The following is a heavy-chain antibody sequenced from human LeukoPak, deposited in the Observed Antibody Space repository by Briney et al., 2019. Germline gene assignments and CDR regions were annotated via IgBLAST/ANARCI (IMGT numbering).Heavy chain of an antibody. Sequence: SETLSLTCAVSGGSISSSTSYWGWIRQPPGKGLEWIGRIYYSGSTFYNPSLKSRVTISVDTSKNQFSLRLSSVTAADTSVYYCARHGSTDYFDSWGQGSLVTVSS. V-gene: IGHV4-39*01. CDR2: IYYSGST. J-gene: IGHJ4*02. D-gene: IGHD2-2*03. CDR1: GGSISSSTSY. CDR3: ARHGSTDYFDS.